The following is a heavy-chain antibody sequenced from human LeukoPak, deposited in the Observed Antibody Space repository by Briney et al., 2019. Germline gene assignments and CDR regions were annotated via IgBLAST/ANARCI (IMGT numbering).Heavy chain of an antibody. CDR3: ARDVESLYSSSSV. Sequence: SETLSLTCTVSGGSISSYYWSWIRQPPGKGLEWIGYIYYIGSTNYNPSLKSRVTISVDTSKNQFSLKLSSVTAADTAVYYCARDVESLYSSSSVWGQGTLVTVSS. D-gene: IGHD6-6*01. CDR2: IYYIGST. J-gene: IGHJ4*02. V-gene: IGHV4-59*01. CDR1: GGSISSYY.